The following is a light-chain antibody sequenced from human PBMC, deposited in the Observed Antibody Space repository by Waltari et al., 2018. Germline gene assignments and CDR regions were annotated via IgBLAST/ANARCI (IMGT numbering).Light chain of an antibody. CDR1: SSDVGGFNA. CDR3: CSWTSRNTYV. CDR2: GVT. Sequence: QSALTQPAPVSGSPGQSIAIFCPGVSSDVGGFNAVSWYQQHPGKAPRLRIFGVTTRPSGVSNRFSGSKSGNTASLTISGLQTEDEADYYCCSWTSRNTYVFGTGTKVTVL. J-gene: IGLJ1*01. V-gene: IGLV2-14*01.